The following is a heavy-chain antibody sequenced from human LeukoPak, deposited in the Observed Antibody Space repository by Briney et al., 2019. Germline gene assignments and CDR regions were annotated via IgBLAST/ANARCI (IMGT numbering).Heavy chain of an antibody. CDR3: AKDKGAAAGYYYYGMDV. Sequence: GRSLRLSCAASGFTFDDYAMHWVRQAPGKGLEWVSGISWNSGSIGYADSVKGRFTISRDNAKNSLYLQMNSLRAEDTALYYRAKDKGAAAGYYYYGMDVWGQGTTVTVSS. V-gene: IGHV3-9*01. J-gene: IGHJ6*02. CDR1: GFTFDDYA. CDR2: ISWNSGSI. D-gene: IGHD6-13*01.